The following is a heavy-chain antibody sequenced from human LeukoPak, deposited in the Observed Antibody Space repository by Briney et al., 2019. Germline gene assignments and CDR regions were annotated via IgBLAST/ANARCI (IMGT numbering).Heavy chain of an antibody. J-gene: IGHJ4*02. CDR1: GFTFSSYS. CDR2: ISGSDSSI. V-gene: IGHV3-48*01. CDR3: ARRLDS. Sequence: TGGSLRLSCAASGFTFSSYSMNWVRQAPGKGLEWVSFISGSDSSIYYADSVKGRFTISRDNARNALYLHMNSLRAEDTAVYYCARRLDSWGQGTLVTVSS.